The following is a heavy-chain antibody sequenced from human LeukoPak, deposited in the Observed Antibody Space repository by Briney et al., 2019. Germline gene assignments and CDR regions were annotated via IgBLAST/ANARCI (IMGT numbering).Heavy chain of an antibody. Sequence: SETLSLTCAVYGGSFSGYYWSWIRQPPGKGLEWIGEINHRSTNYNPSLKSRVTISVDTSKNQFSLKLSSVTAADTALYYCARRYYYGSGSYCMRLGVYYFDYWGQGTLVTVSS. CDR1: GGSFSGYY. D-gene: IGHD3-10*01. J-gene: IGHJ4*02. V-gene: IGHV4-34*01. CDR3: ARRYYYGSGSYCMRLGVYYFDY. CDR2: INHRST.